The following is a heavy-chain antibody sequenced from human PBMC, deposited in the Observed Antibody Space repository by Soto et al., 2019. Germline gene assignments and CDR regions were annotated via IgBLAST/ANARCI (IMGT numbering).Heavy chain of an antibody. Sequence: PGESLKISCKGSGYSFTSYWISWVRQMPGKGLEWMGRIDPSDSYTNYSPSFQGHVTISADKSISTAYLQWSGLRASDTAMYYCSITMVRGVISPPAYYYYYGMDVWGQGTTVTVSS. J-gene: IGHJ6*02. CDR2: IDPSDSYT. D-gene: IGHD3-10*01. CDR3: SITMVRGVISPPAYYYYYGMDV. CDR1: GYSFTSYW. V-gene: IGHV5-10-1*01.